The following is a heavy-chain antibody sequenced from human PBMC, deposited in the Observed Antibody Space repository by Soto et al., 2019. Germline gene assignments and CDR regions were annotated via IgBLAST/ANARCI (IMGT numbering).Heavy chain of an antibody. Sequence: EVQLVESGGGLVKPGGSLRLSCAASGFTFSSYSMNWVRQAPGKGLEWVSSISSSSSDIYYGGSVKGRFTISRDNAKNSLYLRINSMRAADTAVDYCARAGYSSSWWTSFDIWGRGTKVTVSS. D-gene: IGHD6-13*01. CDR1: GFTFSSYS. V-gene: IGHV3-21*01. CDR3: ARAGYSSSWWTSFDI. CDR2: ISSSSSDI. J-gene: IGHJ3*02.